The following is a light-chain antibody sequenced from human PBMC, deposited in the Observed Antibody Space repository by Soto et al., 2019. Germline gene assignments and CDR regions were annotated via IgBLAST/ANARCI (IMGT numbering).Light chain of an antibody. CDR1: QSLLESNGYNY. CDR3: MQGLQSRT. J-gene: IGKJ2*01. Sequence: DIVMTQSPLSLPVTPGEPASISCRSIQSLLESNGYNYLDWYLQKPGQSPQLLIYLGSNRASGVPDRFSGSGSGPDFTLKISRVEAENVGVYYCMQGLQSRTFGQGTKLEIK. CDR2: LGS. V-gene: IGKV2-28*01.